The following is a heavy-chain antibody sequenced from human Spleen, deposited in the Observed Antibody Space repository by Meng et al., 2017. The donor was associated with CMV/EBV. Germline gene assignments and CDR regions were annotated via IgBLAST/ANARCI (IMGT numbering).Heavy chain of an antibody. D-gene: IGHD3-3*01. CDR3: ARGGKSGITIFGVVIRGLDY. CDR2: INHSGST. CDR1: GGSFSGYY. Sequence: SETLSLTCAVYGGSFSGYYWSWIRQPPGKGLEWIGEINHSGSTNYNPSLKSRVTISVDTSKNQFSLKLSSVTAADTAVYYCARGGKSGITIFGVVIRGLDYWGQGTLVTVSS. V-gene: IGHV4-34*01. J-gene: IGHJ4*02.